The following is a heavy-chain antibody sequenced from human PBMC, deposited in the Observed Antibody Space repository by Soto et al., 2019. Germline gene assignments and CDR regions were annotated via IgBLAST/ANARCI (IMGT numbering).Heavy chain of an antibody. CDR3: ARRVGIVVVPAAIFWFDP. V-gene: IGHV4-39*01. J-gene: IGHJ5*02. CDR1: GGSISSSSYY. CDR2: IYYSGST. Sequence: SETLSLTCTVSGGSISSSSYYWCWIRQPPGKGLEWIGSIYYSGSTYYNPSLKSRVTISVDTSKNQFSLKLSSVTAADTAVYFCARRVGIVVVPAAIFWFDPWGRGTLVTVSS. D-gene: IGHD2-2*01.